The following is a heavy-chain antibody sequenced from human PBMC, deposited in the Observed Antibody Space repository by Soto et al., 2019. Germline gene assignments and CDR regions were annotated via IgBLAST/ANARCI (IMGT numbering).Heavy chain of an antibody. J-gene: IGHJ4*02. D-gene: IGHD3-10*01. CDR2: ISGSGGST. Sequence: GGSLRLSCAASGFTFSSYAMSWVRQAPGKGLEWVSAISGSGGSTYYADSVKGRFTISRDNSKNTLYLQMNSLRAEDTAVYYCAKAYGSGSYYIWVLYHIDYWGQGTLVTVSS. CDR3: AKAYGSGSYYIWVLYHIDY. CDR1: GFTFSSYA. V-gene: IGHV3-23*01.